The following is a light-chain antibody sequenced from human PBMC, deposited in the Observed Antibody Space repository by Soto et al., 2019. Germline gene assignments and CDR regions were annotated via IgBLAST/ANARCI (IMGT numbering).Light chain of an antibody. CDR2: DAS. CDR1: QTVRNNY. Sequence: EFVLTQSPGTLSFSPCERATLSCSASQTVRNNYLAWYQQKPGQAPRLLIYDASSRATGIPDRFSGGGSGTDFTLTISRLEPEDFAVYYCQQFSSYPLTFGGGTKVDNK. J-gene: IGKJ4*01. CDR3: QQFSSYPLT. V-gene: IGKV3-20*01.